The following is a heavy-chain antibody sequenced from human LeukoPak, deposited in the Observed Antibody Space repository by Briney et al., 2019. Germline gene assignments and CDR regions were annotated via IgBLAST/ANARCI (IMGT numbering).Heavy chain of an antibody. Sequence: GGSLRLSCAASGFSFSRDSMNWVRQAPGKGLEWVSYISSSGDTIYYADSVKGRFTISRDNAKNSLYLQLNSLRAEDTAVYYCARVPRSSRIPIFRWGQGTLVTVSS. CDR3: ARVPRSSRIPIFR. CDR1: GFSFSRDS. V-gene: IGHV3-48*04. CDR2: ISSSGDTI. D-gene: IGHD3-3*01. J-gene: IGHJ4*02.